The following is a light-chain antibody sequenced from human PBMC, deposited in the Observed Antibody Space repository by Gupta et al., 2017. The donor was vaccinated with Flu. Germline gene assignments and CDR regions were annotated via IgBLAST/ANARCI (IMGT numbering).Light chain of an antibody. CDR3: AAWDDSLNGHYV. CDR1: SCNNGSNV. J-gene: IGLJ1*01. V-gene: IGLV1-44*01. Sequence: VIMSGSGRSCNNGSNVVNWYQQVPETTAKLLIYGNNQRRSGVPDRVSGSKSGTSASLAISGVQSEDEADYYCAAWDDSLNGHYVFGTGTKVTVL. CDR2: GNN.